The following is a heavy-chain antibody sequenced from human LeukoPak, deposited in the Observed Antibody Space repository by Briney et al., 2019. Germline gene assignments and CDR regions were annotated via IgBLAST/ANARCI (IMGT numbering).Heavy chain of an antibody. CDR2: TSGSGDGA. V-gene: IGHV3-23*01. CDR3: AKGYIQLWWFDY. CDR1: GFTFSSYA. D-gene: IGHD2-21*01. J-gene: IGHJ4*02. Sequence: GGSLRVSCAASGFTFSSYAMSWVRQAPGKGLQWVSLTSGSGDGAHYADSVKGRFTISRDNSKNTVYLQMTNLRAEDTAVYYCAKGYIQLWWFDYWGQGTLVTVSS.